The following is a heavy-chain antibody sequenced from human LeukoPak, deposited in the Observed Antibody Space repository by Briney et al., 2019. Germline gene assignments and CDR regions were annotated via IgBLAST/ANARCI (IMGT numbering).Heavy chain of an antibody. Sequence: PSETLSLTCIVSGGSISSSSYYWAWIRQPPGKGLEWIGSIYYSGSTNYNPSLKSRVTISVDTSKNQFSLKLSSVTAADTAVYYCARLEIAVVVVDYWGQGTLVTVSS. J-gene: IGHJ4*02. CDR3: ARLEIAVVVVDY. CDR1: GGSISSSSYY. D-gene: IGHD2-15*01. V-gene: IGHV4-39*01. CDR2: IYYSGST.